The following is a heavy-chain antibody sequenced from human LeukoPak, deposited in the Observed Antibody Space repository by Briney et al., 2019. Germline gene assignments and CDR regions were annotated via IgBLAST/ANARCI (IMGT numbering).Heavy chain of an antibody. Sequence: GGSLRLSCAASGFTFGDYAMSWVRQAPGKGLEWVGFIRSKAYGGTTEYAASVKGRFTISRDDSKSIAYLQMNGLKTEDTAVYYCTRAYCGGDCYPSFDYWGQGTLVTVSS. CDR1: GFTFGDYA. V-gene: IGHV3-49*04. D-gene: IGHD2-21*02. CDR3: TRAYCGGDCYPSFDY. CDR2: IRSKAYGGTT. J-gene: IGHJ4*02.